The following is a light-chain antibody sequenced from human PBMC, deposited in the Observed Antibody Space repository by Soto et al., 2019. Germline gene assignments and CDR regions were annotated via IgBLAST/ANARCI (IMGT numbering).Light chain of an antibody. Sequence: QSVLTQPASVSGSPGQSITISCTGNSSDVCDYNYVSWYQQVTGKAPKVMIYEVSNRPSGVSNRFSGSKSGITASLTISGLQAEDEADYYCSSYTITTTYGFGSATKVTVL. CDR2: EVS. CDR3: SSYTITTTYG. J-gene: IGLJ1*01. CDR1: SSDVCDYNY. V-gene: IGLV2-14*01.